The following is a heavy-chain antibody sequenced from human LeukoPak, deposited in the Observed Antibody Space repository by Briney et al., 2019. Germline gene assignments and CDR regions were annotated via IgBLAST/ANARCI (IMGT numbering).Heavy chain of an antibody. CDR1: GGSISSYY. CDR2: IYYSAST. J-gene: IGHJ4*02. CDR3: ARVSLVGANFDY. Sequence: SETLSLTCTVSGGSISSYYWSWIRQPPGKGLEWIGYIYYSASTNYNPSLTSRVTISVDTSKKQFSLKLSCVTAADTAVYYCARVSLVGANFDYWGQGTLVTVSS. D-gene: IGHD1-26*01. V-gene: IGHV4-59*01.